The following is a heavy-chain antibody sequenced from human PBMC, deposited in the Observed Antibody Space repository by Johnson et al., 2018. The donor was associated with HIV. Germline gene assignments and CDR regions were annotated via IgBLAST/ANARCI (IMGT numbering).Heavy chain of an antibody. CDR3: ARGTWEEPHSFDM. CDR1: GFTFDDYA. J-gene: IGHJ3*02. Sequence: VQLVESGGGLVQPGRSLRLSCAASGFTFDDYAMHWVRQAPGKGLEWVSGISWNSGSIGYADSVKGRFTISRDNSKNTLYLQMNSLRAEDTAVYYCARGTWEEPHSFDMWGQGTMVIVSS. CDR2: ISWNSGSI. V-gene: IGHV3-9*01. D-gene: IGHD1-14*01.